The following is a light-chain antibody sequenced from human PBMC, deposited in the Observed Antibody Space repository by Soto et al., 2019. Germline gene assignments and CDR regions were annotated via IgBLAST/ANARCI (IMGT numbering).Light chain of an antibody. CDR3: QQYSNWPSIT. J-gene: IGKJ5*01. CDR1: EVVTTN. CDR2: GAS. V-gene: IGKV3-15*01. Sequence: EIVVTQSPATLSVSPGERATLSCRASEVVTTNLAWYQQKPGQAPRLLIYGASTRAAGIPARFSGSGSGTHFTLTISSVQSEDFAVYYCQQYSNWPSITFGQGTRLEIK.